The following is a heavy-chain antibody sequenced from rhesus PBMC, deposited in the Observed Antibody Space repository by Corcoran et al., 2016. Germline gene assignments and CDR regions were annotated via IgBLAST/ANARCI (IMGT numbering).Heavy chain of an antibody. J-gene: IGHJ3*01. CDR3: ARGSGIAAAADAFDF. CDR2: ISIGGGT. CDR1: EFTFSSYD. V-gene: IGHV3-132*02. D-gene: IGHD6-31*01. Sequence: VEQLVESGGALVQPGASLRLSCAASEFTFSSYDMHWVRQAPGKGLEWVSAISIGGGTYYPDSVKGRFTISRDNPKNSLYLQMNSLRAEDTAVYYCARGSGIAAAADAFDFWGQGLRVTVSS.